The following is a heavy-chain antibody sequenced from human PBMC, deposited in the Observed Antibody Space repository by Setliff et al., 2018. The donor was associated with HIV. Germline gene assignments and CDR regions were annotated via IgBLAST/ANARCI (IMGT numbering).Heavy chain of an antibody. CDR1: GKSISSGDYY. D-gene: IGHD6-19*01. J-gene: IGHJ6*02. CDR2: IYYSGST. Sequence: SETLSLTCFVSGKSISSGDYYWNWVRQPPGKGLEWIGSIYYSGSTHYNPSLKGRISISVDTSKNKFSLRLSSVTAADTAVYYCARDRGYRSAWSYYGMDVWGQGTTVTVSS. V-gene: IGHV4-30-4*08. CDR3: ARDRGYRSAWSYYGMDV.